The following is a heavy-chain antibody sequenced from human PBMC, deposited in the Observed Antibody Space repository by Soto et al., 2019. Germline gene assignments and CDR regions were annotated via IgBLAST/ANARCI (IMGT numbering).Heavy chain of an antibody. CDR2: ISYDGSNK. CDR3: ARDKSPYSSGWHNRHFDY. J-gene: IGHJ4*02. CDR1: GFTFSSYA. Sequence: QVQLVESGGGVVQPGRSLRLSCAASGFTFSSYAMHWVRQAPGKGLEWVAVISYDGSNKYYADCVKGRFTISRDNSKNTXNLQMNSLSAEDTAVYYCARDKSPYSSGWHNRHFDYWGQGTLVTVSS. D-gene: IGHD6-19*01. V-gene: IGHV3-30-3*01.